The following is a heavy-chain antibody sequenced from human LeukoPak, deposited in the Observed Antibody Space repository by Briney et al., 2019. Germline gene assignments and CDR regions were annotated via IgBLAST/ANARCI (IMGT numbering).Heavy chain of an antibody. CDR3: AKDNGNSVYYPWYFDL. Sequence: GGSLRLSCAASGFTFSSYAMSWVRQAPGKGLEWVSAISGSGGSTYYADSVKGRFTISRDNSKNTLYLQMNSLRAEDTAVYYCAKDNGNSVYYPWYFDLWGRGTLVTVSS. D-gene: IGHD3-22*01. CDR2: ISGSGGST. V-gene: IGHV3-23*01. J-gene: IGHJ2*01. CDR1: GFTFSSYA.